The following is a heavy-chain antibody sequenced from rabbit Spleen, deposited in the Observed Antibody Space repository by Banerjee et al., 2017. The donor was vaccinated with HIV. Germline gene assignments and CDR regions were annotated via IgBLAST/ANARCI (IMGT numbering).Heavy chain of an antibody. D-gene: IGHD6-1*01. V-gene: IGHV1S45*01. CDR3: AREYRSYGWAADL. CDR2: IYAGSSGNT. CDR1: GFSFSSSYY. J-gene: IGHJ3*01. Sequence: QEQLEESGGDLVKPEGSLTLTCTASGFSFSSSYYMCWVRQAPGKGLEWIACIYAGSSGNTYYASWAKGRFTISKTSSTTVTLEMSSLTVADTATYFCAREYRSYGWAADLWGQGTLVTVS.